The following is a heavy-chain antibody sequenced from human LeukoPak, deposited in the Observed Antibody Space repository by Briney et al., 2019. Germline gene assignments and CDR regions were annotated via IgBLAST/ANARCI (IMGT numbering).Heavy chain of an antibody. V-gene: IGHV4-34*01. CDR1: XXXYX. Sequence: XXXYXXXWXXQPPGKGLEWIGEINHSGSTNYNPSLKSRVTISVDTSKNQFSLKLSSVTAADTAVYYCARGIAVAGSFDYWGQGTLVTVSS. CDR3: ARGIAVAGSFDY. J-gene: IGHJ4*02. D-gene: IGHD6-19*01. CDR2: INHSGST.